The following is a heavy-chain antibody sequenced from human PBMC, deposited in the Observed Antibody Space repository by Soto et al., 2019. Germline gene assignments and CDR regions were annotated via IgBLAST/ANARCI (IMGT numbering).Heavy chain of an antibody. CDR2: IYYSGST. J-gene: IGHJ4*02. CDR3: ERHDEVGATGYFDY. CDR1: GGSISSSSYY. V-gene: IGHV4-39*01. D-gene: IGHD1-26*01. Sequence: QLQLQESGPGLVKTSETLSLTCTVSGGSISSSSYYWGWIRQPPGKGLAWIGSIYYSGSTYYKPSLKSRVSISVETSKNQVSLKLSSVTGADTAVYYCERHDEVGATGYFDYWGQGTLVTVSS.